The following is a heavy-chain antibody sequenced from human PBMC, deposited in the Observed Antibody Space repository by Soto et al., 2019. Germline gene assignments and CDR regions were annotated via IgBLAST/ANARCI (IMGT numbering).Heavy chain of an antibody. Sequence: PSETLSLTCTVSGGSISSSSYYWGWIRQPPGKGLEWIGSIYYSGSTYYNPSLKSRVTISVDTSKNQFSLKLSSVTAADTAVYYCARRPRSSSIYYYYMDVWGKGTTVTVS. CDR1: GGSISSSSYY. D-gene: IGHD6-6*01. V-gene: IGHV4-39*01. CDR3: ARRPRSSSIYYYYMDV. J-gene: IGHJ6*03. CDR2: IYYSGST.